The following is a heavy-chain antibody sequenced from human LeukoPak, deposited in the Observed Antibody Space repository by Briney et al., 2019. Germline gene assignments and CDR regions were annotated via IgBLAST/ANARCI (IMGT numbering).Heavy chain of an antibody. V-gene: IGHV1-69*05. CDR3: ARGPLGYYDSSGYYYYYYYYMDV. J-gene: IGHJ6*03. CDR1: GYTFTSYG. D-gene: IGHD3-22*01. Sequence: SVKVSCKASGYTFTSYGISWVRQAPGQGLEWMGGIIPIFGTANYAQKFQGRVTITTDESTSTAYMELSSLRSEDTAVYYCARGPLGYYDSSGYYYYYYYYMDVWGKGTTVTVSS. CDR2: IIPIFGTA.